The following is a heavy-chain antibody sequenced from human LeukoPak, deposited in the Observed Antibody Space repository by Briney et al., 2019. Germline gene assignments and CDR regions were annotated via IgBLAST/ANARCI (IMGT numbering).Heavy chain of an antibody. CDR1: GGSISSYY. J-gene: IGHJ4*02. Sequence: SETLSLTCTVSGGSISSYYWSWIRQPPGKGLEWIGYIYHSGTTNYNPSLKSRVTISVDTSKSQFSLKLSSVTAADTAIHYCARNIVGPRQVDYWGQGTLVTVSS. CDR2: IYHSGTT. CDR3: ARNIVGPRQVDY. V-gene: IGHV4-59*01. D-gene: IGHD1-26*01.